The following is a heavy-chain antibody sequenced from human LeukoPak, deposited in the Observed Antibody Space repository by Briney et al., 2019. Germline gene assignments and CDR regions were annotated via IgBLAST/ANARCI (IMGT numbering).Heavy chain of an antibody. Sequence: ASVTVSCKASGYTFTGYYMHWVRQAPGQGLEWMGWINPNSGGTNYAQKFQGRVTITRDTSISTAYMELSRLRSDDTAVYYCARGRDILTGYYKVPEFDYWGQGTLVTVSS. V-gene: IGHV1-2*02. CDR3: ARGRDILTGYYKVPEFDY. D-gene: IGHD3-9*01. CDR1: GYTFTGYY. J-gene: IGHJ4*02. CDR2: INPNSGGT.